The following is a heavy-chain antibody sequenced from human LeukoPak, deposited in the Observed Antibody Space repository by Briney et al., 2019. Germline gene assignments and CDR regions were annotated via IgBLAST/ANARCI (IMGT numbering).Heavy chain of an antibody. CDR1: GFTFSSYA. J-gene: IGHJ4*02. Sequence: GGSLRLSCSASGFTFSSYAMHWVRQAPGKGLEYVSAISSNGGSTYYADSVKGRFTISRDNSKNTLYLQMNSLRAEDTAVYYCAKGDSSGPFDYWGQGTLVTVSS. CDR2: ISSNGGST. D-gene: IGHD3-22*01. V-gene: IGHV3-64*04. CDR3: AKGDSSGPFDY.